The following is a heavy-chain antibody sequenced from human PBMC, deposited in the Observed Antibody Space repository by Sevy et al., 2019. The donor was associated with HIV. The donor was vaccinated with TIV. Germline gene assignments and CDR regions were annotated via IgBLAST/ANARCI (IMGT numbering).Heavy chain of an antibody. J-gene: IGHJ4*02. CDR2: INTSGST. CDR1: GDCLSSYS. D-gene: IGHD7-27*01. CDR3: ARSNWVTATNGFSKSYYFDY. V-gene: IGHV4-4*07. Sequence: SETLSLTCTVSGDCLSSYSWAWIRQPAGKGLEWIGRINTSGSTNYNPSLKSRVTMSVDTSKSQFSLKVTSLTAADTAIYFCARSNWVTATNGFSKSYYFDYWGQGALVTVSS.